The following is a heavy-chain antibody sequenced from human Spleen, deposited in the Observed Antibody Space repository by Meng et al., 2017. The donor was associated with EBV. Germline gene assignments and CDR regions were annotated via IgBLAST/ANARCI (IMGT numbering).Heavy chain of an antibody. J-gene: IGHJ5*02. CDR2: TYHSGST. D-gene: IGHD2-21*01. Sequence: QLQLQESGSGLGRPSQTLSLTCAVSGGSISSGGYSWSWIRQPPGKGLEWIGYTYHSGSTYYNPSLKNRVTISVDKSKNQFSLKLSSVTAADTAVFYCARTMIAKPKTWLGTWGQGTLVTVAS. V-gene: IGHV4-30-2*01. CDR1: GGSISSGGYS. CDR3: ARTMIAKPKTWLGT.